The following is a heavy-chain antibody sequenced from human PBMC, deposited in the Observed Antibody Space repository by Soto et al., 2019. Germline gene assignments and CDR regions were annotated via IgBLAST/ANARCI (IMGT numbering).Heavy chain of an antibody. CDR3: ARDLSEANY. D-gene: IGHD1-26*01. V-gene: IGHV3-7*04. J-gene: IGHJ4*02. CDR1: GFTFSRYW. CDR2: IKQDGSEK. Sequence: EVQLVESGGGLVQPGGSLRLSCAASGFTFSRYWLSWVRQAPGKGLEWVANIKQDGSEKYYVDSVKGRFTISRDNAKNSLYLQMNSLRAEDTAVYYCARDLSEANYWGQGTLVTVSS.